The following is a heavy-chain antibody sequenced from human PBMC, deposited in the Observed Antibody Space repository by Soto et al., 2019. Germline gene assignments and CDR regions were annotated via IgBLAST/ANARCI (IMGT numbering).Heavy chain of an antibody. CDR2: INHSGST. CDR3: ARRPVTSFDY. Sequence: QVQLQQWGAGLLKPSETLSLTCAVYGGSFSGYYWSWIRQPPGKGLEWIGEINHSGSTNYNPSLKSRVTISVDSSKNQFSLKLSSVTAADTAVYYCARRPVTSFDYWGQGTLVTVSS. V-gene: IGHV4-34*01. CDR1: GGSFSGYY. J-gene: IGHJ4*02. D-gene: IGHD4-4*01.